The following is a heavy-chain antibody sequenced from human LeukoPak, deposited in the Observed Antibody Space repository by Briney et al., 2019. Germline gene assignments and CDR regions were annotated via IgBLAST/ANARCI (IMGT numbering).Heavy chain of an antibody. CDR2: ISGSGDST. CDR1: GFTFSSYA. D-gene: IGHD3-16*01. J-gene: IGHJ4*02. Sequence: GGSLRLSCAASGFTFSSYAMSWVRQAPGKGLEWVSGISGSGDSTVYADSVKGRFTISRDNSRSTLYLQMNTLRADDTAVYYCAPGGGPFDYWGQGTLVTVSS. V-gene: IGHV3-23*01. CDR3: APGGGPFDY.